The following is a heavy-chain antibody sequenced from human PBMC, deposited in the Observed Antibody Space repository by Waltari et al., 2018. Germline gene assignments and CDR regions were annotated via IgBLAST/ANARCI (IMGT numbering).Heavy chain of an antibody. V-gene: IGHV4-34*01. CDR2: INHSGST. CDR1: GGSFSGYY. Sequence: QVQLQQWGAGLLKPSETLSLTCAVYGGSFSGYYWSWLRQPPGKGLEWIGEINHSGSTNYNPSLKSRVTISVDTSKNQFSLKLSSVTAADTAVYYCASLRRGLWFGELVRWGQGTLVTVSS. CDR3: ASLRRGLWFGELVR. D-gene: IGHD3-10*01. J-gene: IGHJ4*02.